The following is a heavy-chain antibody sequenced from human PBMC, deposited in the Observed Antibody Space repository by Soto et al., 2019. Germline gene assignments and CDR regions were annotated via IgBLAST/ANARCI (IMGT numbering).Heavy chain of an antibody. D-gene: IGHD1-26*01. J-gene: IGHJ6*03. CDR2: ISYDGSNK. Sequence: GGSLILSCAASGFPFSSYVMHWVRQAPGKGLEWVAVISYDGSNKYYADSVKGRFTISRDNSKNTLYLQMNSLRAEDTAVYYCAKDTPLGRYYYMDVWGKGTTVTVSS. CDR3: AKDTPLGRYYYMDV. CDR1: GFPFSSYV. V-gene: IGHV3-30*18.